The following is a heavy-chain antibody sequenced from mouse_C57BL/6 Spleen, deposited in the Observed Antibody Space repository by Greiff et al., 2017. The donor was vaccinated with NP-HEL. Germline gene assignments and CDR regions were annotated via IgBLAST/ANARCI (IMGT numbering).Heavy chain of an antibody. CDR1: GFTFSSYA. J-gene: IGHJ3*01. Sequence: EVQVVESGGGLVKPGGSLKLSCAASGFTFSSYAMSWVRQTPEKRLEWVATISDGGSYTYYPDNVKGRFTIYRDNAKNNLYLQMSHLKSEDTAMYYCARDDPGFAYWGQGTLVTVSA. CDR3: ARDDPGFAY. V-gene: IGHV5-4*01. CDR2: ISDGGSYT.